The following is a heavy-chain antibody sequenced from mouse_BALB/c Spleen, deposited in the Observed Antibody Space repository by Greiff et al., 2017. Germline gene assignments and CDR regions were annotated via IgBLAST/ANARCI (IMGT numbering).Heavy chain of an antibody. J-gene: IGHJ3*01. V-gene: IGHV7-3*02. CDR1: GFTFTDYY. CDR3: ARDALITTATGWFAY. D-gene: IGHD1-2*01. CDR2: IRNKANGYTT. Sequence: EVQGVESGGGLVQPGGSLRLSCATSGFTFTDYYMSWVRQPPGKALEWLGFIRNKANGYTTEYSASVKGRFTISRDNSQSILYLQMNTLRAEDSATYYCARDALITTATGWFAYWGQGTLVTVSA.